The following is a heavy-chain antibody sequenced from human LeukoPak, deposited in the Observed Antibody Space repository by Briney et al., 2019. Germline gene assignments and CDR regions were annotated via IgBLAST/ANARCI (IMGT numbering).Heavy chain of an antibody. CDR2: FDPEDGET. CDR1: GYTLTELS. J-gene: IGHJ4*02. V-gene: IGHV1-24*01. CDR3: ATELYDSSGYSPPFDY. Sequence: ASVKVSCKVSGYTLTELSMHWVRQAPGKGREWMGGFDPEDGETIYAQKFQGRVTMTEDTSTDTAYMELSSLRSEDTAVYYCATELYDSSGYSPPFDYWGQGTLVTVSS. D-gene: IGHD3-22*01.